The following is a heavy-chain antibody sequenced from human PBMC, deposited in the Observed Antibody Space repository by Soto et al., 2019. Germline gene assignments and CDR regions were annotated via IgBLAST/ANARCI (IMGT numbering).Heavy chain of an antibody. V-gene: IGHV1-69*13. D-gene: IGHD2-15*01. CDR2: IIPIFGTA. Sequence: SVKVSCKASGSTFSSYAISWVQQAPGQGLEWMGGIIPIFGTANYAQKFQGRVTITADESTSTAYMELSSLRSEDTAVYYCARPSYVHCSGGSCLRYYYGMDVWGQGTTVTVSS. J-gene: IGHJ6*02. CDR1: GSTFSSYA. CDR3: ARPSYVHCSGGSCLRYYYGMDV.